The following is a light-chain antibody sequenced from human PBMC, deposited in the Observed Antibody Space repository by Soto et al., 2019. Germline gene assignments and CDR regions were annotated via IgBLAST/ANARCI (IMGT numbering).Light chain of an antibody. V-gene: IGKV3-11*01. Sequence: EIVLTQSPATLSLSPGERATLSCRASQSISSYLASFQQKPGQAPRLLIYDASSRATGIPARFSGSGSGTDFTLTISSVESEDSAAYYCQQRYNRYTFGQGTKLEIK. CDR2: DAS. CDR1: QSISSY. CDR3: QQRYNRYT. J-gene: IGKJ2*01.